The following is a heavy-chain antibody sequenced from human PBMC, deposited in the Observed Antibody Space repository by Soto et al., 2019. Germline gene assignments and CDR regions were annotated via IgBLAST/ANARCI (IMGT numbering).Heavy chain of an antibody. CDR1: GFTFSSYA. CDR3: ARVAQQLVQSAGY. V-gene: IGHV3-30-3*01. D-gene: IGHD6-13*01. Sequence: QVQLVESGGGVVQPGRSLRLSCAASGFTFSSYAMHWVRQAPGKGLEWVAVISYDGSNKYYADSVKGRFTISRDNSKNTLYLQMNSLRAADTAVYYCARVAQQLVQSAGYWGQGTLVTVSS. CDR2: ISYDGSNK. J-gene: IGHJ4*02.